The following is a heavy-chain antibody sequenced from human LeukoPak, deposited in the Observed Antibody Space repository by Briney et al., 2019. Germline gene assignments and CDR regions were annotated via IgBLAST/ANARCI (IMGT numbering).Heavy chain of an antibody. CDR2: IYYSGST. J-gene: IGHJ5*02. D-gene: IGHD1-7*01. Sequence: SEALSLTCTVSDGSVSSGSSYWSWIRQPPGKGLEWIGYIYYSGSTNYNPSLKSRVTISVDTSKNQFSLKLRSVTAADTAVYYCVRDLGAGTWFDPWGQGTLVTVSS. CDR3: VRDLGAGTWFDP. CDR1: DGSVSSGSSY. V-gene: IGHV4-61*01.